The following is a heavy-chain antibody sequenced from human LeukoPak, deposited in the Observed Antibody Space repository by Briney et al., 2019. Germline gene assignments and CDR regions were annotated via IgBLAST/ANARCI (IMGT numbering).Heavy chain of an antibody. CDR3: ARGPLFSSGWYWADY. D-gene: IGHD6-19*01. CDR1: GGSISSYY. V-gene: IGHV4-59*01. CDR2: IYYSGST. Sequence: SETLSLTCTVSGGSISSYYWSWIRQPPGKGLEWIGYIYYSGSTNYNPSLKSRVTISVDTSKNQFSLKLSSVTAADTAVYYCARGPLFSSGWYWADYWGQGTLVTVSS. J-gene: IGHJ4*02.